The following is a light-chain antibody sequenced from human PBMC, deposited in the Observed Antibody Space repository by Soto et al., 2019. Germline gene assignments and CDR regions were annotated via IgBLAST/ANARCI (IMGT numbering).Light chain of an antibody. CDR1: ESISTY. CDR2: PAS. CDR3: QQTYSTPPT. J-gene: IGKJ2*01. V-gene: IGKV1-39*01. Sequence: DIQMNQSPSSLAASVGDSVTITCRASESISTYLKWYQQKSVKAPQLLSYPASSLQSVLPSRFSGGGSGTNFTLTISSLQPEDFATYYCQQTYSTPPTFGQGTKLEIK.